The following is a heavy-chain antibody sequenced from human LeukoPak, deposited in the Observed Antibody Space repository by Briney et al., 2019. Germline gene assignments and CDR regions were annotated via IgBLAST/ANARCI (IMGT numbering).Heavy chain of an antibody. CDR2: ISSNGGST. CDR1: GFTFSSYA. J-gene: IGHJ3*02. V-gene: IGHV3-64D*06. CDR3: ARARVTTGTTRIAFDI. D-gene: IGHD1-1*01. Sequence: QPGGSLRLSCSASGFTFSSYAMHWVRQAPGKGLEYVSAISSNGGSTYYADSVKGRFTISRDNSKNTLYLQMSSLRAEDTAVHYCARARVTTGTTRIAFDIWGQGTMVTVSS.